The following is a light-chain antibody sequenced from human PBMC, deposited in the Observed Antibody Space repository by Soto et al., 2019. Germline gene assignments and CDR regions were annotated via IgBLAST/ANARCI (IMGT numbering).Light chain of an antibody. CDR3: QQSYGTPIT. J-gene: IGKJ5*01. CDR2: SAS. Sequence: DIQMTQSPSSLSASVRDRVTITCRASQSISTYLNWYQQKPGKAPNLLIYSASNLQSGVPSRFSGSGSGTDFTLTISSLQPEDFAAYCCQQSYGTPITFGQGTRLEIK. CDR1: QSISTY. V-gene: IGKV1-39*01.